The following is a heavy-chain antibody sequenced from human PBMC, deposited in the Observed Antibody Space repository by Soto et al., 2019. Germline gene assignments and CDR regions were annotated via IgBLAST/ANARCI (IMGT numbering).Heavy chain of an antibody. D-gene: IGHD4-17*01. CDR3: ARDQMTTVTINDYYGMDV. CDR2: INPDSGGT. CDR1: GYSFADYY. J-gene: IGHJ6*02. V-gene: IGHV1-2*02. Sequence: ASVKVSCKASGYSFADYYMHWVRQAPGQGLEWMGWINPDSGGTNYAQKFQGRVTMTRDSSITTAYMELTGLRSDDTAVYYCARDQMTTVTINDYYGMDVWGQGTTVTVSS.